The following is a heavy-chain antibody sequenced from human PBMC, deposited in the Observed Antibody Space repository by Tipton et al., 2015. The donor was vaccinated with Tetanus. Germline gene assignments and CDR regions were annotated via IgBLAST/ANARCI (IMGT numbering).Heavy chain of an antibody. D-gene: IGHD7-27*01. V-gene: IGHV4-39*01. CDR2: IYYSGST. Sequence: TLSLTCTVSGDSVSSSRYYWGWVRLPPGKGLERIGSIYYSGSTYHNSSLKSRVTMSVDTSKNQFSLKLGSVTATDTAIYYCARQLWGYWFDPWGQGTLVIVSS. J-gene: IGHJ5*02. CDR1: GDSVSSSRYY. CDR3: ARQLWGYWFDP.